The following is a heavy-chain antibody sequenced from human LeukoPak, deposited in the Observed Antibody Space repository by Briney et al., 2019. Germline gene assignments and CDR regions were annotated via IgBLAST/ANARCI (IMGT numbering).Heavy chain of an antibody. CDR3: AASLYFGSGSYYEAPFDY. D-gene: IGHD3-10*01. CDR2: ILYSGSN. Sequence: SQTLSLTCTVSGPSLSSYYWSWIRQPPGKGLEWVGYILYSGSNTYKPSLKRRVTISVDTSKNQFSLKQSCVTAADTAVYYCAASLYFGSGSYYEAPFDYGGQGTLVTVSS. CDR1: GPSLSSYY. J-gene: IGHJ4*02. V-gene: IGHV4-59*01.